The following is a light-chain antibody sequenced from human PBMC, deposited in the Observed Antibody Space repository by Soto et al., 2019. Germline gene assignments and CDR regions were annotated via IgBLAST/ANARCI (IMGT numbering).Light chain of an antibody. Sequence: QSVLTQPPSVSGAPGQRVTISCTGSSSNIGAGYDVHWYQQLPGTAPKLLIYDNSNRPSGVPYRFSGSKSGASASLAITGRQADDEADYYCQSYDSSLSGYVFGAGTKLTVL. CDR1: SSNIGAGYD. J-gene: IGLJ1*01. V-gene: IGLV1-40*01. CDR3: QSYDSSLSGYV. CDR2: DNS.